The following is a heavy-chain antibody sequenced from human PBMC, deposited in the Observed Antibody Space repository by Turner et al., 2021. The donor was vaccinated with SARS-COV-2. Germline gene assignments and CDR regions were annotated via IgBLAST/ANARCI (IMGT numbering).Heavy chain of an antibody. Sequence: QLQLQESGPGLVKPSETLSLTCTVSGGSISSSPYYWGWIRQPPGKGLEGIGGIYYSGSTYYNPSLKSRVTISVDTSKNQFSLKLSSVTAADTAVYYCARRSEGYYGSGSHWFDPWGQGTLVTGSS. CDR1: GGSISSSPYY. CDR3: ARRSEGYYGSGSHWFDP. CDR2: IYYSGST. J-gene: IGHJ5*02. D-gene: IGHD3-10*01. V-gene: IGHV4-39*01.